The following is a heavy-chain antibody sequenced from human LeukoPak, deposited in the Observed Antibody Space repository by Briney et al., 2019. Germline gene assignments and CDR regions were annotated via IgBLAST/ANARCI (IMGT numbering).Heavy chain of an antibody. CDR3: ARDSGYSSGWSIDY. J-gene: IGHJ4*02. CDR2: INHSGST. V-gene: IGHV4-34*01. CDR1: GGSFSGYY. D-gene: IGHD6-19*01. Sequence: SETLSLTCAVYGGSFSGYYWSWIRQPPGKGLEWIGEINHSGSTNYNPSLKSRVTISVDTSKNQFSLKLSSVTAADTAVYYCARDSGYSSGWSIDYWGQGTLVTVSS.